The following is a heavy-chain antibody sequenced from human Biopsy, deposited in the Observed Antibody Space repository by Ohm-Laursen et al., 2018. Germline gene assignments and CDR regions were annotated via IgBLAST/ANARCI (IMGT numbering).Heavy chain of an antibody. CDR2: SIPMLGIA. CDR1: GGSSSNSG. V-gene: IGHV1-69*04. D-gene: IGHD2/OR15-2a*01. J-gene: IGHJ6*02. CDR3: ARTSIMDV. Sequence: SVNVFCKASGGSSSNSGITCVRQAAGQGLEWMGRSIPMLGIANYAQKFQDRLTITSDKFTRTDYIELNSWRSEDTAVYYCARTSIMDVWGQGTTVTVSS.